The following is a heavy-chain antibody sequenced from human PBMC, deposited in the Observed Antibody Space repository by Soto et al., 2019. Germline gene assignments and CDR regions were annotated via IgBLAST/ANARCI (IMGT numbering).Heavy chain of an antibody. D-gene: IGHD4-17*01. J-gene: IGHJ4*02. CDR1: GGSISSGGYY. CDR3: ARTRNDYGEAWYEWVSMTLSIDFDY. Sequence: PSETLSLTCTVSGGSISSGGYYWSWIRQHPGKGLEWIGYIYYSGSTYYNPSLKSRVTISVDTSKNQFSLKLSSVTAADTAVYYCARTRNDYGEAWYEWVSMTLSIDFDYWSRGTLVTVSS. V-gene: IGHV4-31*03. CDR2: IYYSGST.